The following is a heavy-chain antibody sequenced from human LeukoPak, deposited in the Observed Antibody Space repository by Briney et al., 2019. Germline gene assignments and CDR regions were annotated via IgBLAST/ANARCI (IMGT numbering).Heavy chain of an antibody. CDR2: IYYTGTT. J-gene: IGHJ6*02. CDR1: GGSISNSY. Sequence: SETLSLTCTISGGSISNSYWSWIRQPPGKPLEWIGYIYYTGTTKYNPSLKSRATISLDTSKNQFSLKLTSVTAADTVLFFCARGYDIDVWGQGTTVTVSS. V-gene: IGHV4-59*01. CDR3: ARGYDIDV.